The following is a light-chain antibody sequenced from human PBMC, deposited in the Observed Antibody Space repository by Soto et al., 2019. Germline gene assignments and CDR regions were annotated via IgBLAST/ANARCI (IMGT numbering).Light chain of an antibody. Sequence: EIVLTQSPGTLSLSPGERATLSCRASQSVSNNYLAWYQQKPGQAPRLLINGASNRATGIPDRFSGSGSATDFTRPISRLEPEDFAVYYCQQYGGSPPTFGGGPKV. CDR1: QSVSNNY. V-gene: IGKV3-20*01. J-gene: IGKJ4*02. CDR3: QQYGGSPPT. CDR2: GAS.